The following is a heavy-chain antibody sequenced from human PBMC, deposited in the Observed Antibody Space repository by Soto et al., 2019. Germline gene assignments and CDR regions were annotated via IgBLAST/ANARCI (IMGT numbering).Heavy chain of an antibody. CDR3: AREGNNNRFDP. CDR2: ISSSGTTI. CDR1: GFIFSDFY. V-gene: IGHV3-11*01. Sequence: GGSLRLSCAGTGFIFSDFYMSWIRQAPGKGLEWVSYISSSGTTIYYADSVKGRFTISRDNAKRSVYLQMNSLRAEDTAVYYCAREGNNNRFDPWGQGTLVTVSS. J-gene: IGHJ5*02.